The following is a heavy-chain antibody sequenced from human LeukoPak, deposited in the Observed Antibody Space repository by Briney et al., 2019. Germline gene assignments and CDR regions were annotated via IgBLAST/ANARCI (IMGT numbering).Heavy chain of an antibody. CDR1: GYTLTELS. J-gene: IGHJ6*02. V-gene: IGHV1-24*01. Sequence: GASVKVSCKVSGYTLTELSMHWVRQAPGKGLEWMGGFDPEDGETIYAQKFQGRVTMTEDTSTDTAYMELSSLRSEDTAVYYCATVMPYCSGGSCYSVDYYYYGMDVWGQGTTVTVSS. D-gene: IGHD2-15*01. CDR3: ATVMPYCSGGSCYSVDYYYYGMDV. CDR2: FDPEDGET.